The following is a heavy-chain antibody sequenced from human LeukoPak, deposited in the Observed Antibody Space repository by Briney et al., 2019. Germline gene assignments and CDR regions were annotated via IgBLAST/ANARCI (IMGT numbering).Heavy chain of an antibody. J-gene: IGHJ5*02. CDR3: ARERERRSSWYSNWFDP. V-gene: IGHV1-69*13. D-gene: IGHD6-13*01. CDR1: GGTFSSYA. CDR2: IIPIFGTA. Sequence: ASVKVSCKASGGTFSSYATSWVRQAPGQGLEWMGGIIPIFGTANYAQKFQGRVTITADESTSTAYMELSSLRSEDTAVYYCARERERRSSWYSNWFDPWGQGTLVTVSS.